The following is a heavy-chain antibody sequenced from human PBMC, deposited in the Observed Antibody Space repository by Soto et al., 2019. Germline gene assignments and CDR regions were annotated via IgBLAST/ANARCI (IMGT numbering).Heavy chain of an antibody. D-gene: IGHD6-19*01. CDR1: GYTFTGYY. Sequence: ASVKVSCKASGYTFTGYYMHWVRRAPGQGLEWMGWINPNSGGTNYAQKFQGRVTMTRDTSISTAYMELSRLRSDDTAVYYCARVLTWLDRCFDYWGQGTLVTVSS. J-gene: IGHJ4*02. CDR3: ARVLTWLDRCFDY. V-gene: IGHV1-2*02. CDR2: INPNSGGT.